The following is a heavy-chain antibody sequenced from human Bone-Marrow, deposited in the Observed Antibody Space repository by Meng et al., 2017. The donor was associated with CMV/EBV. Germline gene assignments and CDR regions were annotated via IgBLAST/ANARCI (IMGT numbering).Heavy chain of an antibody. CDR3: ARDTTSGWYKYFDY. CDR2: IIPILGIA. D-gene: IGHD6-19*01. J-gene: IGHJ4*02. CDR1: GGTFSSYA. V-gene: IGHV1-69*10. Sequence: SVKVSCKASGGTFSSYAISWVRQDPGQGLEWMGGIIPILGIANYAQKFQGRVTITADKSTSTAYMELSSLRSEDTAVYYCARDTTSGWYKYFDYWGQGTLVAVSS.